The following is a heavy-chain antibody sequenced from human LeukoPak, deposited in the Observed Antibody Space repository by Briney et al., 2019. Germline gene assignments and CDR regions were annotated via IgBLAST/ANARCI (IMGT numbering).Heavy chain of an antibody. CDR2: INHRGST. D-gene: IGHD4-17*01. Sequence: SETLLLTSSDQGGPCIHYYRSPIRPPPGKGLEWTGEINHRGSTNYNPSLKSRVTISVGTSKNQFSLKLSSVTAADTAVYYCARHGDDYGVDYWGQGTLVTVSS. J-gene: IGHJ4*02. CDR3: ARHGDDYGVDY. V-gene: IGHV4-34*01. CDR1: GGPCIHYY.